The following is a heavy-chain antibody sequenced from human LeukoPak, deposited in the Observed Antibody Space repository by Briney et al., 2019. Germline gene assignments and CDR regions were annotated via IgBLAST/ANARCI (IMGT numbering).Heavy chain of an antibody. V-gene: IGHV4-39*01. CDR3: ARWTAAGADDAFDI. CDR1: GGSISSSSYY. J-gene: IGHJ3*02. Sequence: PSETLSLTCTVSGGSISSSSYYWGGIRQPPGKGLEWIGSIYYSGSTYYNPSLKSRVTISVDTSKNQFSLKLSSVIAADTAVYYCARWTAAGADDAFDIWGQGTMVTVSA. D-gene: IGHD6-13*01. CDR2: IYYSGST.